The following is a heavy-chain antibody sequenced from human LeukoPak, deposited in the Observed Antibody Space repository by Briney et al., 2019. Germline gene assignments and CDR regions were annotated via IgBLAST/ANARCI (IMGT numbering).Heavy chain of an antibody. CDR3: ARSTSTGNRPLHV. D-gene: IGHD2-2*01. J-gene: IGHJ6*02. V-gene: IGHV4-59*08. CDR1: GCPTSSDF. CDR2: IYYSGST. Sequence: KPSETLSLTCTVSGCPTSSDFWSWIRQSPGKGLEWIGSIYYSGSTKYNPSLNSRLTISLGTSRNQFSLKLISMTAADTAVYYCARSTSTGNRPLHVWGHGTTVTVSS.